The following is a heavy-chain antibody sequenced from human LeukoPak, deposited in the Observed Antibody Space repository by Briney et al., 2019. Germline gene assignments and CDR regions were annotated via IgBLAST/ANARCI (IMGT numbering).Heavy chain of an antibody. CDR1: GYTFTSYD. V-gene: IGHV1-2*02. CDR2: INPNSGGT. J-gene: IGHJ4*02. D-gene: IGHD5-24*01. CDR3: ARRDVYNPSASEY. Sequence: ASVKVSCKASGYTFTSYDINWVRQAPGQGLEWMGWINPNSGGTNYAQKFQGRVTMTRDTSISTAYMELSRLRSDDTAVYYCARRDVYNPSASEYWGQGALVTVS.